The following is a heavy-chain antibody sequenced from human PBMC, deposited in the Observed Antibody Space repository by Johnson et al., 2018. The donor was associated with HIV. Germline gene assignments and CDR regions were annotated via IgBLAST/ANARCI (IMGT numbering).Heavy chain of an antibody. Sequence: MLLVESGGGLVQPGGSLRLSCAASGFTFSTYWMSWVRQAPGKGLEWVSYISSSGSTIYYADSVRGRFTISRDNAKNSLYLQMNSLRAEDTAVYYCARDPYYYDSSGYYYGNDAFDIWGQGTMVTVSS. CDR1: GFTFSTYW. CDR3: ARDPYYYDSSGYYYGNDAFDI. D-gene: IGHD3-22*01. J-gene: IGHJ3*02. CDR2: ISSSGSTI. V-gene: IGHV3-48*04.